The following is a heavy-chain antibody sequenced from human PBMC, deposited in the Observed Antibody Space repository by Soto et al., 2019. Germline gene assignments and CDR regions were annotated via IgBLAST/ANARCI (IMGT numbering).Heavy chain of an antibody. Sequence: ASVKVSCKGAAYTFTGYAMHWVRQAPGQRLEWMGWINAGNGNTKYSQKFQGRVTITRDTSASTAYMELSSLRSEDTAVYYCARVKYDFWSGYSFDYWGQGTLVTVSS. CDR1: AYTFTGYA. CDR3: ARVKYDFWSGYSFDY. CDR2: INAGNGNT. V-gene: IGHV1-3*01. J-gene: IGHJ4*02. D-gene: IGHD3-3*01.